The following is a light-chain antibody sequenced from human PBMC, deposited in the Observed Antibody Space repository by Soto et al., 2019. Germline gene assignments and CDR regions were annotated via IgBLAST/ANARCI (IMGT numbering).Light chain of an antibody. J-gene: IGLJ1*01. Sequence: QSVLTQPRSVSWSPGQSVTISCTGTSSDVGGYNYVSWYQQHPGKAPKLMIYDVSKRPSGVPDRFSGSKSGNTASLTISGLQSEDEADYYCCSYAGSYTDVFGTGTKVTVL. CDR3: CSYAGSYTDV. CDR1: SSDVGGYNY. V-gene: IGLV2-11*01. CDR2: DVS.